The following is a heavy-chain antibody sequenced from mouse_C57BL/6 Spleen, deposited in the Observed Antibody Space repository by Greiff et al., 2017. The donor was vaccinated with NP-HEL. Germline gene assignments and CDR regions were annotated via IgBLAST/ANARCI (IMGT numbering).Heavy chain of an antibody. CDR2: TNPTNGRT. V-gene: IGHV1S81*02. D-gene: IGHD1-1*01. J-gene: IGHJ2*01. Sequence: VQLQQSGAELVKAGASVKMSCKASGYTFTSYWMHWVKQRLGQGLEWFAETNPTNGRTYYNEKFKSKATLTVDKSSSTAYMLLIDPTIEDSAVYYSARIKKIVASYLDDWGQGTTLTVSS. CDR1: GYTFTSYW. CDR3: ARIKKIVASYLDD.